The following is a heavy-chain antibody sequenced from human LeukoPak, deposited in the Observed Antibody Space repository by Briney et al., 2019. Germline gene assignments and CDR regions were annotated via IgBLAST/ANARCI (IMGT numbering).Heavy chain of an antibody. CDR2: IDPNSGRT. Sequence: ASVKVSCKASGYTFTSSDINWVRQAAGQGLEWMGWIDPNSGRTGYAQKFQGRVTMTASNSISTAYMELRSLRFDDTAVYYCARGRSGLASAGTYDYWGQGTLITVSS. D-gene: IGHD6-13*01. J-gene: IGHJ4*02. CDR3: ARGRSGLASAGTYDY. CDR1: GYTFTSSD. V-gene: IGHV1-8*01.